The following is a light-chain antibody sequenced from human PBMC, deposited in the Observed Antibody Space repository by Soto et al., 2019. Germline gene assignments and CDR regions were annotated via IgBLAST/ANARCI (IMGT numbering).Light chain of an antibody. CDR2: QDS. Sequence: SSELTQPPSVSVSPGQTASITCSGGKLGDKYACWYQQKPGQSPVLVIYQDSKRPSGTPERFSGSNSGNTATLTISGTQAMDEADYYCQAWDRSTVVFGGGTKLTVL. J-gene: IGLJ2*01. CDR1: KLGDKY. V-gene: IGLV3-1*01. CDR3: QAWDRSTVV.